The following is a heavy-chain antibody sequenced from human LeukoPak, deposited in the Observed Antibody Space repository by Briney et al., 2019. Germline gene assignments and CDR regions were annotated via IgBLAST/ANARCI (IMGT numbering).Heavy chain of an antibody. V-gene: IGHV4-34*01. CDR3: AREGITMVRGEYYYYMDV. J-gene: IGHJ6*03. CDR2: INHSGST. D-gene: IGHD3-10*01. Sequence: PSETLSLTCAVYGGSFSGYYWSWIRQPPGKGLEWIGEINHSGSTNYNPSLKSRVTISVDTSKNQFSLKLSSVTAADTAVYYCAREGITMVRGEYYYYMDVWGKGTTVTVSS. CDR1: GGSFSGYY.